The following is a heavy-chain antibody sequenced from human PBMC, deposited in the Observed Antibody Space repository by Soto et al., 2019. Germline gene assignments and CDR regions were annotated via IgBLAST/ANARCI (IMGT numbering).Heavy chain of an antibody. D-gene: IGHD4-17*01. Sequence: QITLKESGPTLVKPTQTLTLTCTFSGFSLTTAGAGVGWIRQPPGKALECLALIYWNDDSRYSPSLKSRLTITQDTYKNQVVLRMTNMDPVDTATYYCAHRGYGNYPRDNWFDPWGQGILVIVSS. CDR2: IYWNDDS. V-gene: IGHV2-5*01. CDR1: GFSLTTAGAG. CDR3: AHRGYGNYPRDNWFDP. J-gene: IGHJ5*02.